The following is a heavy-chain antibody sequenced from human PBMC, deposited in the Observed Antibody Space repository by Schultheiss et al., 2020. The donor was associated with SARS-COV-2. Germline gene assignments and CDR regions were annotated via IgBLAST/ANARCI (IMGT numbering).Heavy chain of an antibody. CDR3: AREVKRGRYYYYYMDV. CDR2: ISTTGGAT. D-gene: IGHD2-21*01. J-gene: IGHJ6*03. Sequence: GGSLRLSCAASGFTFSTYAMNWVRQAPGKGLEWVSVISTTGGATYYADSVKGRFTISRDNSKNTLYLQMNSLRAEDMAVYYCAREVKRGRYYYYYMDVWGKGTTVTVSS. CDR1: GFTFSTYA. V-gene: IGHV3-23*01.